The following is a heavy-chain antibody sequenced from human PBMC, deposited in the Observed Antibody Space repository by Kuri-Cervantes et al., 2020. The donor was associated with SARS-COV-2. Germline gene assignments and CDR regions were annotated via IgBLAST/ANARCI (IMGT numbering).Heavy chain of an antibody. CDR2: IRSKANSYAT. V-gene: IGHV3-73*01. Sequence: ETLSLTCAASGFTFSGSAMHWVRQASGKGLEWVGRIRSKANSYATAYAASVKGRFTISRDDSKNTLYLQMNSLRAEDTAVYYCASAYYDFWSGLDYWGQGTLVTVSS. D-gene: IGHD3-3*01. CDR1: GFTFSGSA. CDR3: ASAYYDFWSGLDY. J-gene: IGHJ4*02.